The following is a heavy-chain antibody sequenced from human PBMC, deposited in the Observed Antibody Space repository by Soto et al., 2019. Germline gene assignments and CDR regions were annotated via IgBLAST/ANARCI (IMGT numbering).Heavy chain of an antibody. CDR3: VRGGWASTPSDY. D-gene: IGHD1-26*01. Sequence: LLESGGGVVQPGRSLRLSCSASGFSFKTYGMHWVRQAPGKGLEWVAFISFDGSDKFYGDSVKGRFSISRDNSNDTLHLQMDSLRADDTGFYYCVRGGWASTPSDYWGQGALVTVS. J-gene: IGHJ4*02. CDR2: ISFDGSDK. V-gene: IGHV3-33*01. CDR1: GFSFKTYG.